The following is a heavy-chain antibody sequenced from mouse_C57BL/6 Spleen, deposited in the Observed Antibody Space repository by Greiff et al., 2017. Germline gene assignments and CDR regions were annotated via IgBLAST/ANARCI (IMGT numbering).Heavy chain of an antibody. CDR1: GFNIKDDY. CDR2: IDPENGDT. D-gene: IGHD1-1*01. J-gene: IGHJ3*01. Sequence: EVQLQQSGAELVRPGASVKLSCTASGFNIKDDYMHWVKQRPEQGLEWIGWIDPENGDTEYASKFQGKATITADTSSNTAYLQLSSLTSEDTAVYYCTTPTVVATRGFAYWGQGTLVTVSA. CDR3: TTPTVVATRGFAY. V-gene: IGHV14-4*01.